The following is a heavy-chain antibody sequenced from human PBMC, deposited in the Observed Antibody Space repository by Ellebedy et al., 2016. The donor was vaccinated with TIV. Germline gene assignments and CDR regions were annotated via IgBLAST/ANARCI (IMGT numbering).Heavy chain of an antibody. J-gene: IGHJ4*02. CDR1: GYTFTKSW. V-gene: IGHV5-51*01. Sequence: GESLKISCKGPGYTFTKSWIGWVRQMPGKGLEWMGNIYPGDSNIRYSPSFQGQVTISADKSISTAYLQWNSLKASDTAMYYCARYRSIAAGEYDSWGQGTLVTVSS. CDR2: IYPGDSNI. CDR3: ARYRSIAAGEYDS. D-gene: IGHD6-13*01.